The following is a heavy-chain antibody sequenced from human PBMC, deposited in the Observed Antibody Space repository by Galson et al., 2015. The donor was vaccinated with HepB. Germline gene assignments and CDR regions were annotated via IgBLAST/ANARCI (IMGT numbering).Heavy chain of an antibody. D-gene: IGHD2-2*01. Sequence: SLRLSCAASGFTVITNYMSWVRQAPGKGLEWVSIIYSGGYRSYADSVKGRFTHSRDNSKNTVYLQMNSLRAEDTAVYYCARATSGGYCSRTSCYYFDYWGQGALVTVSS. CDR2: IYSGGYR. J-gene: IGHJ4*02. CDR1: GFTVITNY. V-gene: IGHV3-53*01. CDR3: ARATSGGYCSRTSCYYFDY.